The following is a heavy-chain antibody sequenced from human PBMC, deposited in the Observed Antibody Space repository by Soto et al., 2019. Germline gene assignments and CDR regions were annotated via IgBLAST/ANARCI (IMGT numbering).Heavy chain of an antibody. CDR3: ATGWTLGAPR. D-gene: IGHD3-16*01. V-gene: IGHV3-15*01. J-gene: IGHJ4*01. CDR1: GFTFGHVW. Sequence: GGSLRLSCAASGFTFGHVWISWVRQAPGKGLEWVGRIKSKTDGGTSDYAAPVKGRFTISRDDSKNTLYLQMNSLKAGDTGVYYCATGWTLGAPRWGQGT. CDR2: IKSKTDGGTS.